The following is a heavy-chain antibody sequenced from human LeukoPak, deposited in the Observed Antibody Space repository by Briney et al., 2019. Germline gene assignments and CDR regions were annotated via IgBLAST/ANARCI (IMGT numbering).Heavy chain of an antibody. V-gene: IGHV1-69*04. CDR2: IIPILGIA. CDR1: GGTFSSYA. D-gene: IGHD5-24*01. CDR3: ARVFSGEMATHFFDY. Sequence: AASVKVSCKASGGTFSSYAISWVRQAPGQGLEWMGRIIPILGIANYAQKFQGRVTITADKSTSTAYMELSSLRSEDTAVYYCARVFSGEMATHFFDYWGQGTLVTVSS. J-gene: IGHJ4*02.